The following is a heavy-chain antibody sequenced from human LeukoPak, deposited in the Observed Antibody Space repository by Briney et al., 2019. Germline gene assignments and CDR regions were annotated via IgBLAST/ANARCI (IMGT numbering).Heavy chain of an antibody. D-gene: IGHD4-17*01. Sequence: ASVKVSCKASGYTFTGYYMHWVRQAPGQGLEWMGWINPNSGGTNYAQKFQGWVTMTRDTSISTAYMELSRLRSDDTAVYYCARELPRATVTTLYYYGMDVWGQGTTVTVSS. CDR2: INPNSGGT. CDR3: ARELPRATVTTLYYYGMDV. J-gene: IGHJ6*02. V-gene: IGHV1-2*04. CDR1: GYTFTGYY.